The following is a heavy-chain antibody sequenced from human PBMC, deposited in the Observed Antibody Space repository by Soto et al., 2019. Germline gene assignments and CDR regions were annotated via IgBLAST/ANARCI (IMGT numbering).Heavy chain of an antibody. D-gene: IGHD3-3*01. CDR1: TVTINVHG. CDR2: ISNDGRAQ. J-gene: IGHJ5*01. Sequence: SGGSLRFSCTSSTVTINVHGIQWVRQAPGKGLEWVAFISNDGRAQYYADSVKGRFTISRDYSKNTVDLQMNSLRNEETAVYYCARDIWSGDYKWFDSWGPGTLVTVSS. V-gene: IGHV3-30*03. CDR3: ARDIWSGDYKWFDS.